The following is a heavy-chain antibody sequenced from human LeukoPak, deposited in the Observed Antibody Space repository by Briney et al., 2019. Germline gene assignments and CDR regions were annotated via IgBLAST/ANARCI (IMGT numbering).Heavy chain of an antibody. D-gene: IGHD1-26*01. CDR3: ARARAGTYYPYYFDY. J-gene: IGHJ4*02. CDR1: GFTFSSYS. V-gene: IGHV3-48*01. CDR2: ISSSTSTT. Sequence: PRGSLRLSRAASGFTFSSYSTNRVRQAPGKGLEWVSYISSSTSTTYYADSVKGRFTISRDNATNTLYLQMNRLRAEDTAVYYCARARAGTYYPYYFDYWGQGTLVTVSS.